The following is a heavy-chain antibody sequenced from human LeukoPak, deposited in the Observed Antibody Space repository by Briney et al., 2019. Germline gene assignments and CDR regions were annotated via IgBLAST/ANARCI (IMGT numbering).Heavy chain of an antibody. V-gene: IGHV4-59*01. J-gene: IGHJ5*02. D-gene: IGHD3-10*01. CDR1: GGSISSYY. CDR2: IYYSGST. CDR3: ARVMVRGRDWFDP. Sequence: SETLSLTCTVSGGSISSYYWSWIRQPPGKGLEWIGYIYYSGSTNYNPSLKSRVTISVDTSKNQFSLKLSSVTAADTAVYYCARVMVRGRDWFDPWGQGTLVTVSS.